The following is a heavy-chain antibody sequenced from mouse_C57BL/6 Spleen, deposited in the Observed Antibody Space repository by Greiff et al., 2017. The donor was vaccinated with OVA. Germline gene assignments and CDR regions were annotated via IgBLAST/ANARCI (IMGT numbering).Heavy chain of an antibody. J-gene: IGHJ1*03. CDR2: IYPGDGDP. D-gene: IGHD3-3*01. CDR1: GYAFSSSW. V-gene: IGHV1-82*01. CDR3: AKDSNYRYFDV. Sequence: VQLVASGPELVKPGASVKISCKASGYAFSSSWMNWVKQRPGKGLEWIGRIYPGDGDPNYNGKFKGKATLTADQSSSTAYMQLSSLTSEDSAVYFCAKDSNYRYFDVWGTGTTVTVSS.